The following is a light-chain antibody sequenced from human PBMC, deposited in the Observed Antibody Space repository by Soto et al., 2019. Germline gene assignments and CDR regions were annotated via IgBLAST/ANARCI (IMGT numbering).Light chain of an antibody. CDR2: LGS. Sequence: DIVMTQSPLSLPVTPGEPASISRRSSQSLLHSNGNNYLDWYLQKPGQSPELLICLGSTRASGVTDRFSGRGSDTDFSLKITRVEAEDVGIFFCMQDRQTPFTFGQGTKLEVK. CDR1: QSLLHSNGNNY. J-gene: IGKJ2*01. CDR3: MQDRQTPFT. V-gene: IGKV2-28*01.